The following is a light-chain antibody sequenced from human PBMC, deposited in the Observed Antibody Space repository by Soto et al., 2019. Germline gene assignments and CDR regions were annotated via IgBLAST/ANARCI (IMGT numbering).Light chain of an antibody. CDR1: SSNIGSNY. J-gene: IGLJ3*02. Sequence: QTVVTQPPSASGTPGQRVTISCSGSSSNIGSNYVYWYQQLPGTAPKLLIYSNNQRPSGVPDRFSGSKSGTSASLAISGLRSEDEAVYYCAAWDDSLSGWVFGGGTKLTVL. CDR2: SNN. V-gene: IGLV1-47*02. CDR3: AAWDDSLSGWV.